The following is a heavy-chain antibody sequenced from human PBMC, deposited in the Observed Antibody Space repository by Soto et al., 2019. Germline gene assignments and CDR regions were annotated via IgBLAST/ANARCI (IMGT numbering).Heavy chain of an antibody. D-gene: IGHD6-25*01. CDR3: TKGPSGNYYHDVVDF. CDR2: VYSSGAT. V-gene: IGHV4-4*07. Sequence: SETLCLPCTVSGDSVSNSYWSWIRQPAGRGLEWIGRVYSSGATTYNPSLNGRVTMSVDTSRNQFSLRLSSVTAADTAIYYCTKGPSGNYYHDVVDFWAQGTAVTV. J-gene: IGHJ6*02. CDR1: GDSVSNSY.